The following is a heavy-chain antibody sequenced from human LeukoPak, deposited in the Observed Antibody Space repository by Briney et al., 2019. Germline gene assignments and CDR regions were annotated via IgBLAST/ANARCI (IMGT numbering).Heavy chain of an antibody. CDR2: ISSSSSTI. Sequence: GGSLRLSCAASGFTFSSYSMNWVRQAPGKGLEWVSYISSSSSTIYYADSVKGRFTISRDNAKNSLYLQMNSLRAEDTAVYYCARDQPNFWSGYYTVDYWGQGTLVTVSS. D-gene: IGHD3-3*01. J-gene: IGHJ4*02. CDR1: GFTFSSYS. V-gene: IGHV3-48*01. CDR3: ARDQPNFWSGYYTVDY.